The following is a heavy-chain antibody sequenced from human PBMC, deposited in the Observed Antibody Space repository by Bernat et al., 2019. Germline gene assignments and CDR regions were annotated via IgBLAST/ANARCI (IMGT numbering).Heavy chain of an antibody. Sequence: EVQLVESGGGLVKPGGSLRLSCAASGFTFSNAWMNWVRQAPGKVLEWVGRTKSKTDGGTTDYAAPVKGRFNISRDDSKNTLYLQMNSLKTEDTAVYYCTTDSEGWEPLAPLDYWGQGTLVTVSS. CDR1: GFTFSNAW. CDR3: TTDSEGWEPLAPLDY. J-gene: IGHJ4*02. V-gene: IGHV3-15*07. CDR2: TKSKTDGGTT. D-gene: IGHD2-15*01.